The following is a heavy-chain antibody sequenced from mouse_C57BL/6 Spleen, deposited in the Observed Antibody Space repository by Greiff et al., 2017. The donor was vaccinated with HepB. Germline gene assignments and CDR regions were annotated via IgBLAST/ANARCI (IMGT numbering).Heavy chain of an antibody. CDR3: TTLGGGGGAWFAY. D-gene: IGHD1-1*02. CDR1: GFNIKDDY. Sequence: EVQLQQSGAELVRPGASVKLSCTASGFNIKDDYMHWVKQRPEQGLEWIGWIDPENGDTEYASKFQGKATITADTSSNTAYLQLSSLTSEDTAVYYCTTLGGGGGAWFAYWGQGTLVTVSA. CDR2: IDPENGDT. V-gene: IGHV14-4*01. J-gene: IGHJ3*01.